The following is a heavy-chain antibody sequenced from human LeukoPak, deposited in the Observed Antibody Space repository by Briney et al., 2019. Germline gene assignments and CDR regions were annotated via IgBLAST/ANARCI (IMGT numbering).Heavy chain of an antibody. CDR2: VSGSGGSR. V-gene: IGHV3-23*01. D-gene: IGHD1-7*01. CDR1: GFTFGSYD. Sequence: PGGSLRLSCAASGFTFGSYDMSWVRQAPGKGLEWVSGVSGSGGSRNYADSVKGRFTISRDNSEKTLYLQMNSLRAEDTAVYFCARDRRMRVRGYGKTGTTALDYWGQGTLVTVSS. J-gene: IGHJ4*02. CDR3: ARDRRMRVRGYGKTGTTALDY.